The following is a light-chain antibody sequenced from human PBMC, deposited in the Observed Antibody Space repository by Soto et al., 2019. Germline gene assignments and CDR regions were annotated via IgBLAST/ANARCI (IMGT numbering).Light chain of an antibody. CDR3: NSYTSASTYV. V-gene: IGLV2-14*03. Sequence: QSALTQPASVSGSPGQSITIFCTGTSSDIGIYNFVSWYQQHPGKAPKLMIYNVYSRPSGVSSRFSGSKSGNTASLTISWLQADDEADDYCNSYTSASTYVFGTGTKLTVL. CDR1: SSDIGIYNF. CDR2: NVY. J-gene: IGLJ1*01.